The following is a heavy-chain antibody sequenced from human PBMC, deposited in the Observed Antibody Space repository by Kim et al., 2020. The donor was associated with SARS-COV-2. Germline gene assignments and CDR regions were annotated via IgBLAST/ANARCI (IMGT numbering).Heavy chain of an antibody. CDR1: GGTFSSYA. D-gene: IGHD5-18*01. V-gene: IGHV1-69*13. Sequence: SVKVSCKASGGTFSSYAISWVRQAPGQGLEWMGGIIPIFGTANYAQKFQGRVTITADESTSTAYMELSSLRSEDTAVYYCARETVDTAMALMYYYYGMDVWGQGTTVTVSS. CDR3: ARETVDTAMALMYYYYGMDV. J-gene: IGHJ6*02. CDR2: IIPIFGTA.